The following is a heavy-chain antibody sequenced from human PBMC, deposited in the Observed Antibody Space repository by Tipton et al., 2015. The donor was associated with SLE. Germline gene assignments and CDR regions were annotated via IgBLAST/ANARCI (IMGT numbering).Heavy chain of an antibody. D-gene: IGHD3-10*01. J-gene: IGHJ4*02. CDR2: ISAYNGNT. CDR1: GYTFTSYG. V-gene: IGHV1-18*01. CDR3: ARDANYYGSGSYPY. Sequence: QSGAEVKKPGASVKVSCKASGYTFTSYGISWVRQAPGQGLEWMGWISAYNGNTNYAQKLQGRVTMTTDTSTSIAYMELRSLRSDDTAVYYCARDANYYGSGSYPYWGQGTLVTVSS.